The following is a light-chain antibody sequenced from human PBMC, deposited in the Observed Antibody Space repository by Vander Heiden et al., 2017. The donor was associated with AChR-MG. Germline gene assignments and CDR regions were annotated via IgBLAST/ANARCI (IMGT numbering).Light chain of an antibody. CDR3: QPLDNWPRT. CDR2: DKS. J-gene: IGKJ1*01. Sequence: EIVLTQSPGTLSLSPGEKATLHYRASQSVSSNLAWYQQKPGQATRRIIYDKSNRATGIPASFSGSGSGTDFTLTISSLEPEDFAVYYCQPLDNWPRTFGQRTEVEIK. V-gene: IGKV3-11*01. CDR1: QSVSSN.